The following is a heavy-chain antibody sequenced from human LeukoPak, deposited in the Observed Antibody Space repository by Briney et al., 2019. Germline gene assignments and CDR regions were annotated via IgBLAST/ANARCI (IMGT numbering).Heavy chain of an antibody. CDR2: IRYDGGNK. J-gene: IGHJ5*02. CDR3: ARDTKRSRARWENLGIDP. CDR1: GFTFSSHG. D-gene: IGHD3-16*01. V-gene: IGHV3-30*02. Sequence: GGSLRLSCAASGFTFSSHGMHWVRQAPGKGLEWVAFIRYDGGNKDYADSVKGRFTISRDNSKSTLYLQMNSLRSDDTAVYYCARDTKRSRARWENLGIDPWGQGTLVTVSS.